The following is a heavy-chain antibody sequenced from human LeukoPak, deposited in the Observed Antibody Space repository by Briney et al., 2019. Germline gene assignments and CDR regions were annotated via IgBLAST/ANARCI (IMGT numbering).Heavy chain of an antibody. CDR1: GFTFSSYA. Sequence: GGSLRLSCAASGFTFSSYAMSWVRQAPGKGLEWVSAISGSGGSTYYADSVKGRFTISRDNSKNTLYLQMNSLRAEDTAVYYCAKDPDGWAGGHYYYYYGMDVWGQGTTVTVSS. V-gene: IGHV3-23*01. J-gene: IGHJ6*02. D-gene: IGHD5-24*01. CDR3: AKDPDGWAGGHYYYYYGMDV. CDR2: ISGSGGST.